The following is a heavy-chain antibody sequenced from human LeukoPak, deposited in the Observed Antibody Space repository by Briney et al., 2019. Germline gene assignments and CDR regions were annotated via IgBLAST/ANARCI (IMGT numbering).Heavy chain of an antibody. CDR1: RFTVSSNY. CDR3: ARDLKTRAFDY. CDR2: IYSGGST. Sequence: PGGSLRLACAASRFTVSSNYMSWVRHAPGEGLGWVSVIYSGGSTYYADSVKGRFTFSRDNSKNTLYLQMNSLRAEDTAVYYCARDLKTRAFDYWGQGTLVTVSS. J-gene: IGHJ4*02. V-gene: IGHV3-66*02.